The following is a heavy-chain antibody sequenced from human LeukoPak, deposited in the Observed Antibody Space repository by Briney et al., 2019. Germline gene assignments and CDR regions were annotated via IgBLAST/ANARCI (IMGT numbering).Heavy chain of an antibody. CDR3: AKVLYSVNNFNMIFDK. D-gene: IGHD1-1*01. V-gene: IGHV3-23*01. J-gene: IGHJ4*02. CDR2: VGGSVDTT. CDR1: GFTVADYV. Sequence: GGSLRLSCSASGFTVADYVMNWVRQTPGGGLQWVATVGGSVDTTYYTDSVRGRFAISRDNFKNTVSLQMNSLRVEDTAVYYCAKVLYSVNNFNMIFDKWGQGTLVTVAS.